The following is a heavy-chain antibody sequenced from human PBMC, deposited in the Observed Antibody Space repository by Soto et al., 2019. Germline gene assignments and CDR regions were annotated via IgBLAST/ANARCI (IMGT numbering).Heavy chain of an antibody. J-gene: IGHJ6*02. CDR1: GYIFVNYG. D-gene: IGHD3-16*01. CDR2: ISPYSGNT. CDR3: AMVDNYVTPTPQDV. Sequence: QVQLVQSGDEVRKPGSSVKVSCKASGYIFVNYGIAWVRQAPGQGLEWMGWISPYSGNTHYGSKVQGRLTMTTDTSTSTAYMDLGSLTPDDTAVYYCAMVDNYVTPTPQDVWGQGTTVTVSS. V-gene: IGHV1-18*01.